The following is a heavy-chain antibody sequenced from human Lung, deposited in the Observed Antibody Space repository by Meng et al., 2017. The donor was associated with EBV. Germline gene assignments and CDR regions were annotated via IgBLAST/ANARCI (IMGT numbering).Heavy chain of an antibody. CDR3: ARGGTSSAPFDY. D-gene: IGHD2-2*01. CDR1: GRSFCSSY. CDR2: INYSGIT. Sequence: QVALQQWGAGLLKPAETLSLTCGVSGRSFCSSYWSWIRQPPGKGLEWIGQINYSGITNYNPSLKSRVTISVDTSKNQFSLSLNSVTAADTAVYYCARGGTSSAPFDYWGQGTLVTVSS. J-gene: IGHJ4*02. V-gene: IGHV4-34*01.